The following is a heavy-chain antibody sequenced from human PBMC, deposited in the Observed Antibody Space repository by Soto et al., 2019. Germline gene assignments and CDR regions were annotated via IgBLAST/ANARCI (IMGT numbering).Heavy chain of an antibody. V-gene: IGHV2-5*01. Sequence: QITLKESGPTLVKPTQTLTLTCTFSGFSLSTSGVGVGWIRQPPGKALEWLALIYWNDDKRYSPSLKSRLTITKDTSKNQVVLTMTNMDPVDTATYYCAHSRFTWGTFRYWNWFDPWGQGTLVTVSS. CDR2: IYWNDDK. J-gene: IGHJ5*02. CDR1: GFSLSTSGVG. D-gene: IGHD2-15*01. CDR3: AHSRFTWGTFRYWNWFDP.